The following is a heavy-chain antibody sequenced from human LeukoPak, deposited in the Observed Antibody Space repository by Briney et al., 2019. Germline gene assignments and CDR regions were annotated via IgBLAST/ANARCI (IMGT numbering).Heavy chain of an antibody. CDR2: IYTSGST. Sequence: SETLSLTCGVSGGSISSSYYWSWIRQPAGKGLEWIGRIYTSGSTNYNPSLKSRVTMSVDTSKNQFSLKLSSVTAADTAVYYCAREVAVAAHSFDYWGQGTLVTVSS. J-gene: IGHJ4*02. CDR3: AREVAVAAHSFDY. V-gene: IGHV4-4*07. CDR1: GGSISSSYY. D-gene: IGHD6-19*01.